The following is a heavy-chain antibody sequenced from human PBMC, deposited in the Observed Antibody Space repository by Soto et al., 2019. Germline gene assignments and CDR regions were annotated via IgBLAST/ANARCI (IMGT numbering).Heavy chain of an antibody. Sequence: KPRWASVKVSCKASGYTFTSYGIHWVRQAPGQRLEWMGWINAGNGNTKYSQRFQGRVTITRDTSASTAYMEVSSLRSEDTAVYYCTRAPMVRGVMALIKWFDPWGQGTLVTVSS. J-gene: IGHJ5*02. CDR2: INAGNGNT. D-gene: IGHD3-10*01. CDR1: GYTFTSYG. V-gene: IGHV1-3*01. CDR3: TRAPMVRGVMALIKWFDP.